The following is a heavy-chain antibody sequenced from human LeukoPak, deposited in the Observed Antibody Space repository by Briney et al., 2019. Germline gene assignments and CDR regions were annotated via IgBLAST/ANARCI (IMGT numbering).Heavy chain of an antibody. CDR2: IRSKANSYAT. V-gene: IGHV3-73*01. CDR3: TASLYDILTGSDY. Sequence: GRSLRLSCAAPGFTFIGSAMHWVRHASGKGLEWVGRIRSKANSYATAYAASVKGRFTISRDDSKNTAYLQMNSLKTEDTAVYYCTASLYDILTGSDYWGQGTLVTVSS. D-gene: IGHD3-9*01. J-gene: IGHJ4*02. CDR1: GFTFIGSA.